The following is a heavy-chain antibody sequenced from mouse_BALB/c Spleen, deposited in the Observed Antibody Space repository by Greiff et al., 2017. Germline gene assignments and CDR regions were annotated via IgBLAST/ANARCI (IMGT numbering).Heavy chain of an antibody. CDR1: GYSITSYYA. Sequence: EVKLQESGPGLVKPSQSLSISCTVTGYSITSYYAWNWIRQFPGNKLEWMGYISYSGSTSYNPSLNSRTSITRDTSKNQFFLQLNSVTTEDTATYYCAFAYLRYDGGYAMDYWGQGTSVTVSS. D-gene: IGHD2-14*01. CDR3: AFAYLRYDGGYAMDY. V-gene: IGHV3-2*02. CDR2: ISYSGST. J-gene: IGHJ4*01.